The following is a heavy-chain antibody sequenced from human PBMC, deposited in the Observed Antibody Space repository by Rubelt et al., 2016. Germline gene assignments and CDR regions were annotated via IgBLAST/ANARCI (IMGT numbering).Heavy chain of an antibody. V-gene: IGHV3-23*01. D-gene: IGHD5-18*01. CDR3: ARPDSYGSAFDI. J-gene: IGHJ3*02. Sequence: AASGFTFSSYAMSWVRQAPGKGLEWVSAISGSGGSTYYADSVKGRFTISRDNSKNTLYLQMNSLRAEDTAVYYCARPDSYGSAFDIWGQGTMVTVS. CDR2: ISGSGGST. CDR1: GFTFSSYA.